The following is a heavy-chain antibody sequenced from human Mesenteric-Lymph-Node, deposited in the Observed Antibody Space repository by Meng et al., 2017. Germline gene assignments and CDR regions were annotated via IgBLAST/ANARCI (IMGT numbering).Heavy chain of an antibody. D-gene: IGHD3-10*01. J-gene: IGHJ1*01. Sequence: GPGHVKRSGTVSRTCAVSGGSHCSCLSWSWCRHPSGNGLEWFGEVNHSGGTNYNPSIKIRVSILVDTSNSQFSLKLTSVTAADTAVYYCARTKRYYDSGNYHDEYFQYWGQGTLVTVSS. CDR1: GGSHCSCLS. V-gene: IGHV4-4*02. CDR3: ARTKRYYDSGNYHDEYFQY. CDR2: VNHSGGT.